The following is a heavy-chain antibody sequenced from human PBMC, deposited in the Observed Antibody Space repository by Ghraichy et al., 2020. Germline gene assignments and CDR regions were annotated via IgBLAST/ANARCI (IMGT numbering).Heavy chain of an antibody. CDR1: GFTFSSYG. CDR2: ISYDGSNK. J-gene: IGHJ4*02. D-gene: IGHD3-22*01. V-gene: IGHV3-30*18. Sequence: GGSLRLSCAASGFTFSSYGMHWVRQAPGKGLEWVAVISYDGSNKYYADSVKGRFTISRDNSKNTLYLQMNSLRAEDTAVYYCAKDRDMIVVATDYWGQGTLVTVSS. CDR3: AKDRDMIVVATDY.